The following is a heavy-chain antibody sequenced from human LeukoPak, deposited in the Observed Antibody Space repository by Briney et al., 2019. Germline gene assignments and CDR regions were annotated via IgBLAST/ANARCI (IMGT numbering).Heavy chain of an antibody. Sequence: PGGSLRLSCATSGFTFSNHEMNWVRQAPGKGLEWVSGICGSGGCTYYADSVKGRFTISRDNSKNTVYLEMNSLTADDTAVYYCAKTTVGYSSGRYPGWPADSWGQGALVTVSS. CDR1: GFTFSNHE. CDR3: AKTTVGYSSGRYPGWPADS. CDR2: ICGSGGCT. D-gene: IGHD6-19*01. V-gene: IGHV3-23*01. J-gene: IGHJ4*02.